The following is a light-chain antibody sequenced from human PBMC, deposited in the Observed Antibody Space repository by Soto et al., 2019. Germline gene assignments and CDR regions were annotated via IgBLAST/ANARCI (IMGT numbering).Light chain of an antibody. J-gene: IGLJ1*01. V-gene: IGLV2-14*01. CDR1: SSDVGGYNY. CDR3: TSFAGSGTYV. Sequence: QSVLTQPASVSGSPGQSIAISCTGTSSDVGGYNYVSWYQQYPGKAPKLIIFDVTNRPSGVSDRFSGSKSGITASLTISGLQADDEADYYCTSFAGSGTYVFGTGTKLTVL. CDR2: DVT.